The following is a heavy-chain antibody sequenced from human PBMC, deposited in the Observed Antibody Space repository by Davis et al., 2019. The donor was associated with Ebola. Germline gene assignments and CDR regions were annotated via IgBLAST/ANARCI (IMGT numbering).Heavy chain of an antibody. CDR1: GASISSYY. J-gene: IGHJ6*02. V-gene: IGHV4-59*12. CDR2: IYHSGST. Sequence: PSETLSLTCTVSGASISSYYWSWIRQPPGKGLEWIGYIYHSGSTYYNPSLKSRVTISVDRSKNQFSLKLSSVTAADTAVYYCARESLGGWSGYYYYYGMDVWGQGTTVTVSS. CDR3: ARESLGGWSGYYYYYGMDV. D-gene: IGHD2-15*01.